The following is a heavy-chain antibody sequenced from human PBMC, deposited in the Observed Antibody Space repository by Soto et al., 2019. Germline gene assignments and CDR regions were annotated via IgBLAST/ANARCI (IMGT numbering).Heavy chain of an antibody. V-gene: IGHV1-2*04. D-gene: IGHD1-26*01. Sequence: GASVKVSCQASGYTFTGYYMHWVRQAPGQGLEWMGWINPNSGGTNYAQKFQGWVTMTRDTSISTAYMELSRLRSDDTAVYYCARGGSYSRGYYGMDVWGQGTTVTVSS. J-gene: IGHJ6*02. CDR2: INPNSGGT. CDR1: GYTFTGYY. CDR3: ARGGSYSRGYYGMDV.